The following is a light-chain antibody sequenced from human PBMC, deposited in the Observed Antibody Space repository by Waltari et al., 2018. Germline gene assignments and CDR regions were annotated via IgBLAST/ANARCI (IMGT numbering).Light chain of an antibody. Sequence: DIVMTQSPLSLPVTPGEPASISCRSSQSLLHSNGYNYLDWYLQKPGQSPQLLIYLGSNRASGVPDRFSGSGSGTDFTLKINIVEAEDVGVYYCMQALQTPVTFGQGTKVEIK. J-gene: IGKJ1*01. V-gene: IGKV2-28*01. CDR1: QSLLHSNGYNY. CDR2: LGS. CDR3: MQALQTPVT.